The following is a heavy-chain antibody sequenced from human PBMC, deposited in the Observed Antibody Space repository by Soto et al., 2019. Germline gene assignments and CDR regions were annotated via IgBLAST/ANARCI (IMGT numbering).Heavy chain of an antibody. CDR2: ISSIGST. Sequence: PSETLSLTCTVSGGSISSGGYYWSWIRQFPGKGLEWIGYISSIGSTYYNPSLGSRLSMSVDTSKDQFSLRLTSVTAADTAVYYCARGYSSSPLGYYYYGMDVWGQGTTVTVSS. D-gene: IGHD6-6*01. J-gene: IGHJ6*02. CDR3: ARGYSSSPLGYYYYGMDV. CDR1: GGSISSGGYY. V-gene: IGHV4-31*03.